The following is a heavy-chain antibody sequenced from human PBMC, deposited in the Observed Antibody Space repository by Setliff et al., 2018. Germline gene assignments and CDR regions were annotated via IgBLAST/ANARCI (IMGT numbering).Heavy chain of an antibody. V-gene: IGHV1-18*01. CDR1: GDSIPKNA. CDR3: ATDVNQWDPTYMDV. CDR2: LQTYSGHT. J-gene: IGHJ6*03. Sequence: ASVKVSCKASGDSIPKNAISWVRQAPGQGLEWMGWLQTYSGHTNYAQKFRGRATMTTDTSTRTAYLGPRALTSDDTAVYYCATDVNQWDPTYMDVWGEGTTVTVSS. D-gene: IGHD1-26*01.